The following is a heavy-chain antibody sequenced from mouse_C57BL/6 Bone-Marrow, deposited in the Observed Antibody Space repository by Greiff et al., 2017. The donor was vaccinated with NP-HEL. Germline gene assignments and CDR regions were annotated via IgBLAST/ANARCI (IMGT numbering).Heavy chain of an antibody. CDR2: IFPGSGST. V-gene: IGHV1-75*01. CDR3: AIYYGSSSRYWYFDV. CDR1: GYTFTDYY. D-gene: IGHD1-1*01. Sequence: VQLQQSGPELVKPGASVKISCKASGYTFTDYYINWVKQRPGQGLEWIGWIFPGSGSTYYNEKFKGKATLTVDKSSSTAYMLLSSLTSEDSAVYFGAIYYGSSSRYWYFDVWGTGTTVTVSS. J-gene: IGHJ1*03.